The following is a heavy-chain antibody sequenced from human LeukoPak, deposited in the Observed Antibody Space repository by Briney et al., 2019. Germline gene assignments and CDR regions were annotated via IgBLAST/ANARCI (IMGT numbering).Heavy chain of an antibody. J-gene: IGHJ6*02. D-gene: IGHD3-3*01. V-gene: IGHV3-7*05. Sequence: GGSLRLSCAASGFSFKTFWMSWVRQAPGKGLEWVANKKHDESERYYVDSVKGRFTISRDNAKNSLYLQMNSLRAEDTAVYYCARSAPLTSYNTNWFRYGMDVWGQGTTVTVSS. CDR2: KKHDESER. CDR3: ARSAPLTSYNTNWFRYGMDV. CDR1: GFSFKTFW.